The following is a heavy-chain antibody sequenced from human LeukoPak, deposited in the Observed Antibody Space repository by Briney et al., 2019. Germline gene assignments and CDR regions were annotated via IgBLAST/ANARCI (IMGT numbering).Heavy chain of an antibody. V-gene: IGHV4-31*03. CDR2: IYYSGST. CDR1: GGSISSGGYY. J-gene: IGHJ4*02. Sequence: SETLSLTCTVSGGSISSGGYYWSWIRQHPGKGLEWIGYIYYSGSTYYNPSLKSRVTISVDTSKNQFSLKLSSVTAADTAVYYCARGSSSWHTPYYFDYWGQGTLVTVSS. CDR3: ARGSSSWHTPYYFDY. D-gene: IGHD6-13*01.